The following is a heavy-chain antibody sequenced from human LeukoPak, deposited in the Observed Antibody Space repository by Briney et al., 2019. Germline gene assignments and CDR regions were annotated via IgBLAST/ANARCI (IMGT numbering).Heavy chain of an antibody. CDR1: GLKFRDYG. J-gene: IGHJ4*02. D-gene: IGHD2/OR15-2a*01. V-gene: IGHV3-30*02. Sequence: GGSLRLSCVASGLKFRDYGMHWVRQAPGKGLEWVTFIWYDGSHQYYIDSVKGRFTVSRDNAKSTLYLQMDSLRAEDTAVYYCATDRNEGKYYDYWGQGTLVTVSS. CDR2: IWYDGSHQ. CDR3: ATDRNEGKYYDY.